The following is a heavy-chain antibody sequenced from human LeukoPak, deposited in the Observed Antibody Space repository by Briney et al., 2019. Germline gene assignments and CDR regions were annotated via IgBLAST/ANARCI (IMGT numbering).Heavy chain of an antibody. CDR2: TNHSGST. Sequence: SETLSLTCAVYGGSFSGYYWSWIRQPPGKGLEWIGETNHSGSTNYNPSLKSRVTISVDTSKNQFSLKLSSVTAADTAVYYCARVDCSGGSCYTFFDYWGQGTLVTVSS. V-gene: IGHV4-34*01. D-gene: IGHD2-15*01. J-gene: IGHJ4*02. CDR1: GGSFSGYY. CDR3: ARVDCSGGSCYTFFDY.